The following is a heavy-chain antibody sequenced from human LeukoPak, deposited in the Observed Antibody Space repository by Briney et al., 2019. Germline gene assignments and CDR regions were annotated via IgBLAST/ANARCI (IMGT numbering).Heavy chain of an antibody. J-gene: IGHJ5*02. CDR3: AVDGDYNGSGGKNFAGGWFDP. D-gene: IGHD3-10*01. CDR1: GYTFTSYY. V-gene: IGHV1-46*03. Sequence: GASVKVSCKASGYTFTSYYMHWVRQAPGQGLEWMGIINPSCGSTSYAQKFQGRVTMTRDISTSTVYMELSSLRSEYTAVYYCAVDGDYNGSGGKNFAGGWFDPWGQGTLVTVS. CDR2: INPSCGST.